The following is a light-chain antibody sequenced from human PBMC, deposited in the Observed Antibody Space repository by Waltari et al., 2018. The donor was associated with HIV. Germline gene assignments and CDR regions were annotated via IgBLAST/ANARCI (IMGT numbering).Light chain of an antibody. J-gene: IGLJ2*01. CDR3: NSRDSSGNHP. V-gene: IGLV3-19*01. CDR2: GKN. Sequence: SSELTQDPAVSVALGQTVRVTCQGDSLRSHYTSWYPQKPGQAPVLVIHGKNNRPSGIPDRFSGASSGNTASLTITGAQAEDEADYYCNSRDSSGNHPFGGGTKLTVL. CDR1: SLRSHY.